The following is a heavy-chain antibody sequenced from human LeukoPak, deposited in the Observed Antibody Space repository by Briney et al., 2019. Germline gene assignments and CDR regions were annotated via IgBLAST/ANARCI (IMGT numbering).Heavy chain of an antibody. CDR2: ISDSGGST. CDR1: GFTFSSYA. J-gene: IGHJ6*02. V-gene: IGHV3-23*01. D-gene: IGHD6-6*01. CDR3: AKVGARPSYYGMDV. Sequence: GGSLRLSCAASGFTFSSYAMSWVRQAPGKGLEWVSAISDSGGSTYYADSVKGRFTISRDNSKNTLYLQMNSLRAEDTAVYYCAKVGARPSYYGMDVWGQGTTVTVSS.